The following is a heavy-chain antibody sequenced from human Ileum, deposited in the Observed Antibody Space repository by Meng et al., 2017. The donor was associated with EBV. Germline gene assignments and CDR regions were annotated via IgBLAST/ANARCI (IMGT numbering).Heavy chain of an antibody. CDR2: IHHTEST. CDR3: ARESYSDSSGYYSLDY. D-gene: IGHD3-22*01. CDR1: GGSISSSNG. J-gene: IGHJ4*02. Sequence: QVQRQEAGPGLVKPSGTLALTCAVAGGSISSSNGWSWVRQAPGKGLEWIGEIHHTESTNYNPSLKSRVTISVDKSKNQFSLKLSSVTAADTAVYYCARESYSDSSGYYSLDYWGQGSLVTVSS. V-gene: IGHV4-4*02.